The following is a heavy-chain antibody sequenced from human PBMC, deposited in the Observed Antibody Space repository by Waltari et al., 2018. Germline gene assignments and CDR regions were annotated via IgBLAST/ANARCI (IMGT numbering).Heavy chain of an antibody. V-gene: IGHV4-59*01. J-gene: IGHJ5*02. CDR2: IYYSGST. CDR3: ARLWDSTHYDFWSGYTPPRWFDP. Sequence: QVQLQESGPGLVKPSETLSLTCTVSGGSISSYYWSWIRQPPGKGLAWIGYIYYSGSTNYNPSLKSRVTISVDTSKNQFSLKLSSVTAADTAVYYCARLWDSTHYDFWSGYTPPRWFDPWGQGTLVTVSS. CDR1: GGSISSYY. D-gene: IGHD3-3*01.